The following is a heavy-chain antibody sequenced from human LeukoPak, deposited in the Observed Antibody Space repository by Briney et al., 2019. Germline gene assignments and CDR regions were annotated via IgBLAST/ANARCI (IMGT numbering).Heavy chain of an antibody. V-gene: IGHV5-51*01. Sequence: GESLKISCKASGYNFFSYWIGWVRQMPGKGLEWMGIIYPGDSDTRYSPSFQGQVTISADRSISTAYLQWSSLKASDTAMYYCARQVSTYIDYWGQGTLVTVSS. CDR1: GYNFFSYW. CDR3: ARQVSTYIDY. D-gene: IGHD3-3*02. CDR2: IYPGDSDT. J-gene: IGHJ4*02.